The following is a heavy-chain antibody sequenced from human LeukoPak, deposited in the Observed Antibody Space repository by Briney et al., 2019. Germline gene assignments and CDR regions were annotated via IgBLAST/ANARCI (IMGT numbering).Heavy chain of an antibody. V-gene: IGHV1-18*04. J-gene: IGHJ4*02. D-gene: IGHD1-14*01. CDR1: GYTFTNYF. Sequence: ASVKVSCKASGYTFTNYFMHWVRQAPGQGLEWMGWISTYNDKTNYAQKFQGRGTLTTDTSTSTVYMELRSLTSDDTAVYYCARDGSYRHFDFWGQGTLVTVSS. CDR2: ISTYNDKT. CDR3: ARDGSYRHFDF.